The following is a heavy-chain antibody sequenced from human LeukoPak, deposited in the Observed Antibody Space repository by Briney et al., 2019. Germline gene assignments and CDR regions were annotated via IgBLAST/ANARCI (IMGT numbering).Heavy chain of an antibody. D-gene: IGHD5-12*01. Sequence: GGSLRLSCAASGFTFSSYSMNWVRQAPGKGLEWVSSISSSSSYIYYADSVKGRFTISRDNAKNSLYLQMNSLRAEDTAVYYCARMGGYSGYSRPFDYWGQGTLVTVSS. V-gene: IGHV3-21*01. CDR1: GFTFSSYS. CDR3: ARMGGYSGYSRPFDY. CDR2: ISSSSSYI. J-gene: IGHJ4*02.